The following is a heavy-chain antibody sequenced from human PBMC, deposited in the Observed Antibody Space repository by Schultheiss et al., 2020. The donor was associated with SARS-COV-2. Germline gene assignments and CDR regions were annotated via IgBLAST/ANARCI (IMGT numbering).Heavy chain of an antibody. Sequence: GGSLRLSCAASGYTFTSYAMHWVRQAPGQRLEWMGWINAGNGNTKYSQKFQGRVTITRDTSASTAYMELSSLRSEDTAVYYCARGPSVIHYYYYYGMDVWGQGTTVTVSS. CDR1: GYTFTSYA. V-gene: IGHV1-3*01. J-gene: IGHJ6*02. CDR3: ARGPSVIHYYYYYGMDV. D-gene: IGHD2-21*01. CDR2: INAGNGNT.